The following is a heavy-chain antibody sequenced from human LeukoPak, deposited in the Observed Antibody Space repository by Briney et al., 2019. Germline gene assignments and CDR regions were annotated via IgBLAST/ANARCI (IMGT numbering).Heavy chain of an antibody. CDR3: AKDRGYNYPFRYFDY. D-gene: IGHD5-24*01. CDR2: ISGSGDTT. Sequence: PGGSLRLSCAASGLTFRSYAMTWVRQAPGKGLEWVSTISGSGDTTYFADSVKGRFTIPRDNSKNRLYLQMNSLRDEDTAVYYCAKDRGYNYPFRYFDYWGQGTLITVSS. CDR1: GLTFRSYA. J-gene: IGHJ4*02. V-gene: IGHV3-23*01.